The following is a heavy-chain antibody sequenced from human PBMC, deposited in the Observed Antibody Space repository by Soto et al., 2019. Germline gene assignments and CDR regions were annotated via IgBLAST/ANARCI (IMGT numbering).Heavy chain of an antibody. CDR3: AGVRQLVGYFYYYMDV. D-gene: IGHD6-6*01. V-gene: IGHV1-58*01. CDR1: GFTFSSSA. J-gene: IGHJ6*03. Sequence: ASVKVSCKASGFTFSSSALQWVRQARGQRLEWIGWIAVGSGNTNYAQKFQERVTITRDMSTSIAYMELNSLRSDDTAVYYCAGVRQLVGYFYYYMDVWGTGTTVTVSS. CDR2: IAVGSGNT.